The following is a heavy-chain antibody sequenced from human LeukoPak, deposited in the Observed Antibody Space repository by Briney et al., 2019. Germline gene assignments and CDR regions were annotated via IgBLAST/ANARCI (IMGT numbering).Heavy chain of an antibody. CDR2: IIPIFGTA. CDR3: ARGAVTFGGVIVSLDY. CDR1: GYTFTSYA. D-gene: IGHD3-16*02. J-gene: IGHJ4*02. Sequence: SVKVACKASGYTFTSYAMNWVRQAPGQGLEWMGGIIPIFGTANYAQKFQGRVTITADESTSTAYMELSSLRSEDTAVYYCARGAVTFGGVIVSLDYWGQGTLVTASS. V-gene: IGHV1-69*13.